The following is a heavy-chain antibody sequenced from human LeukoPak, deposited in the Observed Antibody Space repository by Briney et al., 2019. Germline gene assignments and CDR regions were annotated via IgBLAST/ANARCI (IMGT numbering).Heavy chain of an antibody. J-gene: IGHJ4*02. CDR3: AKDHHKGSGYEAIYFDY. CDR1: GFTFSSYG. V-gene: IGHV3-30*02. CDR2: IRYDGSNK. Sequence: GGSLRLSCAASGFTFSSYGMHWVRQAPGKGLEWVAFIRYDGSNKYYADSVKGRFTISRDNSKNTLYLQMNSLRAEDTAVYYCAKDHHKGSGYEAIYFDYWGQGTLVTVSS. D-gene: IGHD5-12*01.